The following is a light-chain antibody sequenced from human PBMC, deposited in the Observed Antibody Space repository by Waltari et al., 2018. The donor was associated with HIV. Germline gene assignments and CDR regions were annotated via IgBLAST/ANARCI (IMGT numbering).Light chain of an antibody. CDR1: QSVSSNY. V-gene: IGKV3-20*01. J-gene: IGKJ1*01. Sequence: EIVLTQSPGTLSVSPGERVTLSCRASQSVSSNYLAWYQQKPGQPPRLLIYGASTRATDIPDRFGGSGSGTDFTLTISRLEPEDFAVYYCQQYVSSPRTFGQGTKVEIK. CDR2: GAS. CDR3: QQYVSSPRT.